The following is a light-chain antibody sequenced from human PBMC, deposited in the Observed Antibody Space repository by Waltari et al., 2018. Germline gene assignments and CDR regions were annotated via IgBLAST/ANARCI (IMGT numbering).Light chain of an antibody. V-gene: IGKV2-30*02. CDR2: KVS. J-gene: IGKJ2*01. Sequence: DVAMTQSPLSLPVTLGQPASISCSSSEGLVHRDGTTYLNWFHQSPGQSPRRLIYKVSNRESGVPDQFSGSGSGTDFTLKISRVEAEDVGVYYCMQGTFWPYTFGQGTKLEIK. CDR1: EGLVHRDGTTY. CDR3: MQGTFWPYT.